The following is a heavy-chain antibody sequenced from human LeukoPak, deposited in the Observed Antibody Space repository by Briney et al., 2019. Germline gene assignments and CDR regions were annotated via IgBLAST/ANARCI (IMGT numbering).Heavy chain of an antibody. Sequence: GGSLRLSCAASGFTFDDYGMSWVRQAPGKGLEWVSAISGSGGSTYYADSVKGRFTISRDNSKNTLYLQMNSLRAEDTAVYYCAKPGARGYVFDYWGQGVQVTVSS. J-gene: IGHJ4*02. CDR1: GFTFDDYG. CDR2: ISGSGGST. V-gene: IGHV3-23*01. CDR3: AKPGARGYVFDY. D-gene: IGHD5-12*01.